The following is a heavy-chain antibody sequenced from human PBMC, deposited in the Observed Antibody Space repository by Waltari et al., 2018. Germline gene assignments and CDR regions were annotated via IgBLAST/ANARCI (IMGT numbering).Heavy chain of an antibody. CDR1: GFTFSSYW. V-gene: IGHV3-7*01. D-gene: IGHD6-19*01. CDR2: IKQDGSEK. CDR3: ASSQLSSAGESY. J-gene: IGHJ4*02. Sequence: EVQLVESGGGLVQPGGSLRLSCAASGFTFSSYWMSWVRQAPGKGLKWGAKIKQDGSEKYYVDSGKGRFTISRDNAKNALYLQMNSLRAEDTAVYYCASSQLSSAGESYWGQGTLVTVSS.